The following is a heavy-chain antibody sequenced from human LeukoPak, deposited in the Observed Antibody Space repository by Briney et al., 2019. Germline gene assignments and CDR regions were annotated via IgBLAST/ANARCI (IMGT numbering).Heavy chain of an antibody. V-gene: IGHV6-1*01. J-gene: IGHJ4*02. CDR1: GDSLSNNNVA. CDR3: ARGSHSSFDY. Sequence: SQTLSLTCAISGDSLSNNNVAWNWIRQSPSRGLEWLGRTYYRPKFNTDYAVSVKSRIAINSDTSKNQFSPQLNSVTPEDTGVYYCARGSHSSFDYWVQGTLVTVSS. CDR2: TYYRPKFNT. D-gene: IGHD3-10*01.